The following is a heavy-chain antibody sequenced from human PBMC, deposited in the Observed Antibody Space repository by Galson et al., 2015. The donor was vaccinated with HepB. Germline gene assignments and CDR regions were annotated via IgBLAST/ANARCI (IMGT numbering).Heavy chain of an antibody. J-gene: IGHJ4*02. Sequence: SLRLSCAASGFTFSSYAMSWVRQAPGKGLEWVSAISGSGGSTYYADSVKGRFTISRDNSKNTLYLQMNSLRAEDTAVYYCAKVIVIVVVGFDYWGQGTLVTVSS. CDR2: ISGSGGST. CDR1: GFTFSSYA. CDR3: AKVIVIVVVGFDY. D-gene: IGHD3-22*01. V-gene: IGHV3-23*01.